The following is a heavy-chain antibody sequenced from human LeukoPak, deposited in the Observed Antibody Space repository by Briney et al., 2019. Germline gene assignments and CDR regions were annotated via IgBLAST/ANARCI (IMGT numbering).Heavy chain of an antibody. CDR3: AREFCSSTSCYGEMDWFDP. Sequence: ASVKVSCKASGYTFTSYYMHWVRQAPGQGLEWMGIINPNSGSTNYAQKFQGRVSMSRDTSTSTVFMELGSLGSEDTAVYYCAREFCSSTSCYGEMDWFDPWGQGSPVTVSS. CDR2: INPNSGST. J-gene: IGHJ5*02. V-gene: IGHV1-46*01. D-gene: IGHD2-2*01. CDR1: GYTFTSYY.